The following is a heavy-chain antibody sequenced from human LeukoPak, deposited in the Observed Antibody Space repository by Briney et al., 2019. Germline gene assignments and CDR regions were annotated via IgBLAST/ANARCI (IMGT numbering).Heavy chain of an antibody. V-gene: IGHV3-30*18. J-gene: IGHJ5*02. CDR1: GFTFSNYV. CDR3: AKVHDYGDYGVLGWFDP. Sequence: GGSLRLSCAASGFTFSNYVMHWVRQAPGKRLEWVAAISYDGSNKYYADSVKGRFTISRDNSKNTLYLQMNSLRTEDTAVYYCAKVHDYGDYGVLGWFDPWGQGTLVTVSS. D-gene: IGHD4-17*01. CDR2: ISYDGSNK.